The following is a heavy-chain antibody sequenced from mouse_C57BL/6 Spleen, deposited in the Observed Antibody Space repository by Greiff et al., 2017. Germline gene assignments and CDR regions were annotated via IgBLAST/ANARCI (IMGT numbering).Heavy chain of an antibody. CDR2: INPSTGGT. CDR3: ARRCNWDGDYFDY. J-gene: IGHJ2*01. V-gene: IGHV1-43*01. D-gene: IGHD4-1*01. Sequence: EVQLQQSGPELVKPGASVKISCKASGYSFTGYYMHWVKQSSEKSLEWIGEINPSTGGTSYNQKFKGKATLTVDKSSSTAYMQLKSLTSEDSAVYYCARRCNWDGDYFDYWGQGTTLTVSS. CDR1: GYSFTGYY.